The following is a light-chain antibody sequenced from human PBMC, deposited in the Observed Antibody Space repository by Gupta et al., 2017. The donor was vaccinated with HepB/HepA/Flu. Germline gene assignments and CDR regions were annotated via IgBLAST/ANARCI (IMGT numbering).Light chain of an antibody. V-gene: IGKV2-28*01. CDR3: MQALQTPRT. Sequence: LVLPQSPLSLPVTPGEPASISCRSSQSLLHSNGYNYLDWYLQKPGQSPQLLIYLGSNRASGVPDRFSGSGSGTDFTLKSSRVEAEDVGVYYCMQALQTPRTFGQGTKVEIK. CDR2: LGS. CDR1: QSLLHSNGYNY. J-gene: IGKJ1*01.